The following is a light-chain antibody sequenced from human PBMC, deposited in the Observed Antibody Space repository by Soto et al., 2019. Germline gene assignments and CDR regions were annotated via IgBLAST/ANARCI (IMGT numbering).Light chain of an antibody. Sequence: DIQMTQSPSTLSASVGDRVTITCRASQSISSWLAWYQQKPGKAPKLLIYDASSLESGVPSRFSGSGSGTEFTLTISSLQSEDFAVYHCQQYNNWPRTFGQGTRLEIK. CDR3: QQYNNWPRT. CDR2: DAS. CDR1: QSISSW. V-gene: IGKV1-5*01. J-gene: IGKJ5*01.